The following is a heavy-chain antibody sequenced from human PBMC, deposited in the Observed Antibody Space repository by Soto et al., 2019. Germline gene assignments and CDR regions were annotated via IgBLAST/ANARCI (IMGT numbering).Heavy chain of an antibody. CDR3: ARRVSDYWFDP. Sequence: QLQLQESGPGLVKPSETLSLTCTVSGGSISSSSYYWGWIRQPPGKGLEWIGSIYYSGSTYYNPSLKSRATISVEKSKNQFSLKLRSVTAADTAVYYCARRVSDYWFDPWGQGTLVTVSS. CDR1: GGSISSSSYY. J-gene: IGHJ5*02. V-gene: IGHV4-39*01. D-gene: IGHD3-3*01. CDR2: IYYSGST.